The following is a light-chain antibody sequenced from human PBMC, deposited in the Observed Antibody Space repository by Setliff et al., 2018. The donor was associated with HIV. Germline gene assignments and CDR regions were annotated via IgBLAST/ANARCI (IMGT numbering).Light chain of an antibody. Sequence: QSVLAQPASVSGSPGQSITISCGDVGGSKYVSWYQQHPGKAPKLMIYDITNRPSGVSNRFSGSKSGNTASLTISGLQAEDEADYSCSSSTSSSTRVFGTGTKVTVL. CDR3: SSSTSSSTRV. CDR1: DVGGSKY. V-gene: IGLV2-14*03. CDR2: DIT. J-gene: IGLJ1*01.